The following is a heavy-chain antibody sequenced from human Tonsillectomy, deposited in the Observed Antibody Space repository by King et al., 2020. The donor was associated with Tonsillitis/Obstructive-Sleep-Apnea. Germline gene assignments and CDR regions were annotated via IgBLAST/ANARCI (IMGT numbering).Heavy chain of an antibody. CDR3: AREGCSSTSCYYYYYSGMDV. CDR1: GFTFSSYA. J-gene: IGHJ6*02. CDR2: ISYDGSNK. V-gene: IGHV3-30*04. Sequence: VQLVESGGGVVQPGRSLRLSCAASGFTFSSYAMHWVRQAPGRGLEWVAVISYDGSNKYYADSVKGRFTISRDNSKNTLYLQMNSLRAEDTAVFYCAREGCSSTSCYYYYYSGMDVWGQGATVT. D-gene: IGHD2-2*01.